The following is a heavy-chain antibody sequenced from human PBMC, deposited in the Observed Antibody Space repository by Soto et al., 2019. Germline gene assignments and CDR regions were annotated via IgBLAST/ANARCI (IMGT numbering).Heavy chain of an antibody. V-gene: IGHV3-21*01. Sequence: GGSLRLSCAASGFTFSSYSMNWVRQAPGKGLEWVSSISSSSSYIYYADSVKGRFTISRDNAKNSLYLQMNSLRAEDTAVYYCASSPYIVVVPAAIEDNWFDPWGQGTLVTVSS. D-gene: IGHD2-2*01. J-gene: IGHJ5*02. CDR3: ASSPYIVVVPAAIEDNWFDP. CDR2: ISSSSSYI. CDR1: GFTFSSYS.